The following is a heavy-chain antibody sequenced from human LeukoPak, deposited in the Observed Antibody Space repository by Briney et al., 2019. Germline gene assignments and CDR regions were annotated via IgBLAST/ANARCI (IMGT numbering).Heavy chain of an antibody. CDR1: GGSISSSSYY. CDR2: IYYSGST. V-gene: IGHV4-39*07. J-gene: IGHJ5*02. Sequence: SETLSLTCTVSGGSISSSSYYWGWIRQPPGKGLEWIGSIYYSGSTYYNPSLKSRVTISVDTSKNQFSLKLSSVTAADTAVYYCARDLSPYSSSSNWFDPWGQGTLVTVSS. CDR3: ARDLSPYSSSSNWFDP. D-gene: IGHD6-6*01.